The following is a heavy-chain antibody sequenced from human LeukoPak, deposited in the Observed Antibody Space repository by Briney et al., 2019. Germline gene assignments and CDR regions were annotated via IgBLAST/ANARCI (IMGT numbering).Heavy chain of an antibody. Sequence: SETLSLTCTVSGGSIGSYYWSWIRQPPGKGLEWIGYIYYSGSTNYNPSLKSRVTISVDTSKNQFSLKLSSVTAADTAVYYCARGLGLQFDHWYFDLWGRGTLVTVSS. CDR3: ARGLGLQFDHWYFDL. CDR1: GGSIGSYY. J-gene: IGHJ2*01. D-gene: IGHD5-24*01. CDR2: IYYSGST. V-gene: IGHV4-59*01.